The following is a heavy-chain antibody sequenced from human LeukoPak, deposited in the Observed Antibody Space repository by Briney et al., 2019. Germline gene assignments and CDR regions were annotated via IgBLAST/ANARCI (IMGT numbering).Heavy chain of an antibody. CDR2: VFYSGNT. J-gene: IGHJ6*03. D-gene: IGHD3-3*01. CDR1: GAFIATSSYY. Sequence: SETLSLTCSVSGAFIATSSYYWGWIRQPPGKGLEWIGSVFYSGNTYYEPSLRGRVTISVDTYNNQFSLKLTSVTAADTAVYYCARPYYNFWSGSYYYYMDVWGKGTTVTVSS. V-gene: IGHV4-39*07. CDR3: ARPYYNFWSGSYYYYMDV.